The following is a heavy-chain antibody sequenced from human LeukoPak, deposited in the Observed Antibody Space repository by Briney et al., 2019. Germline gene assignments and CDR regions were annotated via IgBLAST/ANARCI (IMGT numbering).Heavy chain of an antibody. D-gene: IGHD3-22*01. J-gene: IGHJ6*02. CDR1: GFTFNYYE. CDR2: ITRSGAVK. Sequence: GGSLRLSCVASGFTFNYYEMNWVRQAPGKGLEWVSHITRSGAVKYYTDSVKGRFTISRDNAKNSVFLQMDSLRAEDTAVYYCAGSADVYNSSWSSYYYHGLDVWGQGTTVTVSS. V-gene: IGHV3-48*03. CDR3: AGSADVYNSSWSSYYYHGLDV.